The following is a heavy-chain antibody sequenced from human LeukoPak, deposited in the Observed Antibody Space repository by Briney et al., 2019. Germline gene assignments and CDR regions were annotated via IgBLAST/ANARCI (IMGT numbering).Heavy chain of an antibody. J-gene: IGHJ4*02. CDR2: ISYDGSNK. CDR1: GFTFSSYG. Sequence: AGGSLRLSCAASGFTFSSYGVHWVRQAPGKGLEWVAVISYDGSNKYYADSVKGRFTISRDNAKNSLYLQMNSLRAEDTAVYYCARGYGSGSFDYWGQGTLVTVSS. CDR3: ARGYGSGSFDY. V-gene: IGHV3-30*03. D-gene: IGHD3-10*01.